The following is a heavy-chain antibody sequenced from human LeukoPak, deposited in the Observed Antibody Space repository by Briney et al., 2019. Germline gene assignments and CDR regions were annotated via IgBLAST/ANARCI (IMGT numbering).Heavy chain of an antibody. CDR1: GYSFTSYW. D-gene: IGHD4-17*01. V-gene: IGHV5-51*01. Sequence: GESLKISCKGSGYSFTSYWIGWVRQMPGKGLEWMGIIYLGDSDTRYSPSFQCQVTISADKSISTAYLQWSSLKASDTAMYYCARLRDLDDYGDRQGGAFDIWGQGTMVTVSS. CDR3: ARLRDLDDYGDRQGGAFDI. CDR2: IYLGDSDT. J-gene: IGHJ3*02.